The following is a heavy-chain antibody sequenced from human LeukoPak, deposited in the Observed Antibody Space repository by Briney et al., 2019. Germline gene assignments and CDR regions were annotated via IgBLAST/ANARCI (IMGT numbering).Heavy chain of an antibody. Sequence: GGSLRLSCAASGFTFSSYAMSWVRQAPGKGLEWVSAISGSGGSTYYADSVKGRFTISRDNSKNTLYLQMNSLRAEDTAVYYCAKDRPHQLIDRGDWFDPWGQGPLVTVSS. CDR2: ISGSGGST. V-gene: IGHV3-23*01. J-gene: IGHJ5*02. D-gene: IGHD3-16*01. CDR1: GFTFSSYA. CDR3: AKDRPHQLIDRGDWFDP.